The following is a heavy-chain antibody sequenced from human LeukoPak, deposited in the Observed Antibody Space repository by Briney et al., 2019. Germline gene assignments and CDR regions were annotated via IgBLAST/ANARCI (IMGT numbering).Heavy chain of an antibody. Sequence: PEGSLRLSCAASGFTFSSYSMNWVRQAPGKGLEWVSSISSSSSYIYYADSVKGRFTISRDNAKNSLYLQMNSLRAEDTAVYYCARDRDSGSSLDYWGQGTLVTVSS. V-gene: IGHV3-21*01. D-gene: IGHD1-26*01. CDR2: ISSSSSYI. CDR3: ARDRDSGSSLDY. J-gene: IGHJ4*02. CDR1: GFTFSSYS.